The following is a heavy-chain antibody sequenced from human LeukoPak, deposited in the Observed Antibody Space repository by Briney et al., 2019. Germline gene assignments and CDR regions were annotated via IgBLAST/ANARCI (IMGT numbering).Heavy chain of an antibody. Sequence: SVKVSCKTSGYSFTAYFMHWVRLAPGQGLEWMGWIDPNSGGTNYAQKFQGRVTMTRDTSISTAYMELSSLMSDNTAIYYCARGGGGLQHWGQGTLVTVSS. D-gene: IGHD2-15*01. V-gene: IGHV1-2*02. J-gene: IGHJ1*01. CDR1: GYSFTAYF. CDR3: ARGGGGLQH. CDR2: IDPNSGGT.